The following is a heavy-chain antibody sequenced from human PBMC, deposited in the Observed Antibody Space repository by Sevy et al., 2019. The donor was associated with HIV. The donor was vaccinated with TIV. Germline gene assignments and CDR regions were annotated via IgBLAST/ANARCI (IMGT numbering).Heavy chain of an antibody. CDR3: ARAIVEPKNEYFQH. Sequence: GGSLRLSCAASGFTFSSYAMQWVRQAPGKGLEWVAVISYDGSNKYYADSVKGRFTISRDNSKNTLYLQMNSLRAEDTAVYYCARAIVEPKNEYFQHWGQGTLITVSS. D-gene: IGHD1-26*01. CDR1: GFTFSSYA. V-gene: IGHV3-30-3*01. J-gene: IGHJ1*01. CDR2: ISYDGSNK.